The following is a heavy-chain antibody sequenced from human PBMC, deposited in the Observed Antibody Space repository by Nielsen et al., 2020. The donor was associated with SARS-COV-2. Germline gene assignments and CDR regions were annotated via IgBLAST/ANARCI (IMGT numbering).Heavy chain of an antibody. Sequence: VSVKVSCKASGYTFTSYDINWVRQATGQGLEWMGWMNPNSGNTGYAQKFQGRVTMTRNTSISSAYMELSSLRSEDTAVYYCARGGSGSYLFDYWGQGTLVTVSS. CDR3: ARGGSGSYLFDY. CDR1: GYTFTSYD. V-gene: IGHV1-8*01. CDR2: MNPNSGNT. J-gene: IGHJ4*02. D-gene: IGHD1-26*01.